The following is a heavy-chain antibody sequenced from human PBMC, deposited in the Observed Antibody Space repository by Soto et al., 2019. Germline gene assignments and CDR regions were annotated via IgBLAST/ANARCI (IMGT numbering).Heavy chain of an antibody. J-gene: IGHJ4*02. CDR3: ARVSYYDSSGYDY. V-gene: IGHV4-61*01. CDR2: IYYSGST. Sequence: PSETLSLTCTVSGGSVSSGSYYWSWIRQPPGKGLEWIGYIYYSGSTNYNPSLKSRVTISVDTSKNQFSLKLSSVTAADTAVYYCARVSYYDSSGYDYWGQGTLVTVSS. CDR1: GGSVSSGSYY. D-gene: IGHD3-22*01.